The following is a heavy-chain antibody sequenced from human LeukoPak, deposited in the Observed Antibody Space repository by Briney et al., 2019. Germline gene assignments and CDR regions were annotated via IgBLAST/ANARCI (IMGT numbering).Heavy chain of an antibody. CDR2: ISADGLRI. CDR1: AFTFSSQA. CDR3: VYYDSSGYYYGRLRY. Sequence: GGSLRLSCVASAFTFSSQAMSWVRQTPGKGLEWVSGISADGLRIHYVDSVKGRFTISRDNSKNTLYLQMNSLRAEDTAVYFCVYYDSSGYYYGRLRYWGQGTPVTVSS. D-gene: IGHD3-22*01. J-gene: IGHJ4*02. V-gene: IGHV3-23*01.